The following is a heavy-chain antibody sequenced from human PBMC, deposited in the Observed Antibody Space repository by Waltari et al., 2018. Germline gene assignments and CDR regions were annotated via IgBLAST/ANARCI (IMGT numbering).Heavy chain of an antibody. CDR2: INHSGST. J-gene: IGHJ4*02. CDR1: GGSFSGYY. V-gene: IGHV4-34*01. Sequence: QVQLQQWGAGLLKPSETLSLTCAVYGGSFSGYYWSWIRQPPGQGLEWIGEINHSGSTNYNPSLKSRVTLSVDTSKNQFSLKLSSVTAADTAVYYCARGNYITMIVVVIKAGFDYWGQGTLVTVSS. CDR3: ARGNYITMIVVVIKAGFDY. D-gene: IGHD3-22*01.